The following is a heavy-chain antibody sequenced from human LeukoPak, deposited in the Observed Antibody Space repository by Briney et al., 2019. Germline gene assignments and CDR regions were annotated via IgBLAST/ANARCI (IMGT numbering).Heavy chain of an antibody. CDR3: ARDRGVATDDYFDY. Sequence: ASVKVSCKASGYTFTGYYMHWVRQAPGQGLEWMGWINPNSGGTNYAQKFQGRVTMTRDTSISTAYMEPSRLRSDDTAVYYCARDRGVATDDYFDYWGQGTLVTVSS. CDR1: GYTFTGYY. J-gene: IGHJ4*02. V-gene: IGHV1-2*02. CDR2: INPNSGGT. D-gene: IGHD1-26*01.